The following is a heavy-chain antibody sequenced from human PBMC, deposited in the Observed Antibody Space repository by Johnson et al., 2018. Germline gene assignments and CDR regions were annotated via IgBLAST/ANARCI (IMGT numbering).Heavy chain of an antibody. J-gene: IGHJ3*02. CDR3: ARVYYYDSSGYYIDAFDI. CDR2: IYYSGST. D-gene: IGHD3-22*01. CDR1: GGSISSYY. V-gene: IGHV4-59*01. Sequence: QVQLQESGPGLVKPSETLSLTCTVSGGSISSYYWSWIRQPPGKGLEWIGYIYYSGSTNYNPSLKSRVTISVDTSKNQFSLKLSSVTAADTAVYYCARVYYYDSSGYYIDAFDIWGQGTMVTVSS.